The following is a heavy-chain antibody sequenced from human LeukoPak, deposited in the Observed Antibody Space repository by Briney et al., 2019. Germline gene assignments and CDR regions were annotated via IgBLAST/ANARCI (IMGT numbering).Heavy chain of an antibody. V-gene: IGHV4-39*01. J-gene: IGHJ4*02. Sequence: KTSETLSLTCTVSGGSISSSSYYWGWIRQPPGKGLEWIGSIYYSGSTYYNPSLKSRVTISVDTSKNQFSLKLSSVTAAGTAVYYCARSYGDDFWSGYYTEPPDYWGQGTLVTVSS. D-gene: IGHD3-3*01. CDR1: GGSISSSSYY. CDR2: IYYSGST. CDR3: ARSYGDDFWSGYYTEPPDY.